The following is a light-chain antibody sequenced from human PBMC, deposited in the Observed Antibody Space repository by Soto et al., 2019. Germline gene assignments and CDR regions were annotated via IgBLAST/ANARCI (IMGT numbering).Light chain of an antibody. CDR2: GTS. V-gene: IGKV3-20*01. J-gene: IGKJ1*01. CDR1: QSVSSSY. Sequence: EIVLTESRATSSLSQGEGATVSCSARQSVSSSYLAWYQQKPGQAPRLLIYGTSSRATAIPDRFSGSGSGTDFTLTISRLEPEDFAVYYCQQYGSSSWTFGQGTKVDIK. CDR3: QQYGSSSWT.